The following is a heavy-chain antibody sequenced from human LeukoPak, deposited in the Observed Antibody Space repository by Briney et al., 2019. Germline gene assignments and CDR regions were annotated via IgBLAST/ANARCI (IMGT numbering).Heavy chain of an antibody. J-gene: IGHJ3*02. Sequence: GGSLRLSCAASGFTFSSYSMNWVRQAPGKGLEWVSSISSSSSYIYYADSVKGRFTISRDNAKNSLYLQMNSLRAEDTAVYYCAKCRDGYNLDAFDIWGQGTMVTDSS. CDR3: AKCRDGYNLDAFDI. CDR1: GFTFSSYS. CDR2: ISSSSSYI. V-gene: IGHV3-21*01. D-gene: IGHD5-24*01.